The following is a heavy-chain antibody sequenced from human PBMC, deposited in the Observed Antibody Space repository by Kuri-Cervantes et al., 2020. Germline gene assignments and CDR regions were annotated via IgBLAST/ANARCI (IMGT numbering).Heavy chain of an antibody. CDR1: GFTFSSYW. D-gene: IGHD1-26*01. V-gene: IGHV3-7*01. Sequence: LSLTCAASGFTFSSYWMHWVRQAPGKGLEWVANIKQDGSEKYYVDSVKGRFTISRDNAKNSLYLQMNSLRAEDTAVYYCARHSSGSYGPFHAFDIWGQGTMVTVSS. CDR3: ARHSSGSYGPFHAFDI. J-gene: IGHJ3*02. CDR2: IKQDGSEK.